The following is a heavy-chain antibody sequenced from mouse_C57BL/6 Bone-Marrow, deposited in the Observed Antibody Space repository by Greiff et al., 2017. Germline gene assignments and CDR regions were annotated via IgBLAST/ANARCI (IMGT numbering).Heavy chain of an antibody. J-gene: IGHJ2*01. Sequence: EVQLVEPGAELVRPGASVKLSCTASGFNINDYYMHWVKQRPEQGLEWIGWIDPANGDTDYASKFQGKATITADPSSNTAYLQLSSMTSEDTAVYYCTTDYGSSPDYWGQGTTLTVSS. CDR1: GFNINDYY. CDR2: IDPANGDT. CDR3: TTDYGSSPDY. V-gene: IGHV14-4*01. D-gene: IGHD1-1*01.